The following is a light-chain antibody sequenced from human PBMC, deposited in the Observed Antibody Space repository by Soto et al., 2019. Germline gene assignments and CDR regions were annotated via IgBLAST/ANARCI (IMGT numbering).Light chain of an antibody. CDR3: NSFTTTNTYV. V-gene: IGLV2-14*03. CDR2: DVS. J-gene: IGLJ1*01. Sequence: QSALTQPASVSGSPGQSLTISCTGDSSDVGGFDHVSWYQQHPGKVPRLLIYDVSSRPSGVSDRFSGSKSGNTASLTISGLQAEDEADYYCNSFTTTNTYVFGTGTKVTVL. CDR1: SSDVGGFDH.